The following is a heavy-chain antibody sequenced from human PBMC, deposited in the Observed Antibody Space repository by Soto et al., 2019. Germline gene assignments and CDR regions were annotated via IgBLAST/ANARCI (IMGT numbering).Heavy chain of an antibody. CDR1: GGSISNYY. Sequence: PSETLSLTCTVSGGSISNYYWTWIRQPAGKGLEWIGSIYYSGSTYYNPSLKSRVTISVDTSKNQFSLKLSSVTAADTAVYYCARHWSSRGNNWFDPWGQGTLVTVSS. CDR2: IYYSGST. CDR3: ARHWSSRGNNWFDP. D-gene: IGHD1-1*01. V-gene: IGHV4-59*05. J-gene: IGHJ5*02.